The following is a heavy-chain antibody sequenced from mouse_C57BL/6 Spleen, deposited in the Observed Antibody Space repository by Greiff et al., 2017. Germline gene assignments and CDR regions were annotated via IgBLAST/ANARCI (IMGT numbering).Heavy chain of an antibody. D-gene: IGHD3-2*02. V-gene: IGHV1-54*01. CDR1: GYAFTNYL. CDR3: AREADQAADY. J-gene: IGHJ2*02. Sequence: QVQLQQSVAELVRPGASVKVSCKASGYAFTNYLIEWVKQRPGQGLEWIGVINPGSGGTNYNEKFKGKATLTADKSSSTAYMQLSSLTSEDTAVYFCAREADQAADYWGQGTSLTVSS. CDR2: INPGSGGT.